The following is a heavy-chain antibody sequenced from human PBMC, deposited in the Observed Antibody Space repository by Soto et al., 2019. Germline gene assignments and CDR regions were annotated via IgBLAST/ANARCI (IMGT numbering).Heavy chain of an antibody. CDR2: IYYSGST. V-gene: IGHV4-30-4*01. CDR3: ARDPPLSGMDV. J-gene: IGHJ6*02. CDR1: GGSISSGDYY. Sequence: SETLSLTCTVSGGSISSGDYYWSWIRQPPGKGLEWIGYIYYSGSTYYNPSLKSRVTISVDTSKNQFSLKLSSVTAADTAVYYCARDPPLSGMDVWGQGTTVPVSS.